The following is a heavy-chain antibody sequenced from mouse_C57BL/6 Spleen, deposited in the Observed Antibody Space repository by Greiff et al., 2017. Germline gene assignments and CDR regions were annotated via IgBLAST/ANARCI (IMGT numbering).Heavy chain of an antibody. V-gene: IGHV1-81*01. CDR2: IYTRSGNT. CDR3: ARGDYYGSSPGDY. Sequence: VQLQQSGAELARPGASVKLSCKASGYTFTSYGISRVKQRTGQGLEWIGEIYTRSGNTYYNEKFKGKATLTADKSSSTAYMELRSLTAEDSAVYFFARGDYYGSSPGDYWGQGTSVTVSS. D-gene: IGHD1-1*01. CDR1: GYTFTSYG. J-gene: IGHJ4*01.